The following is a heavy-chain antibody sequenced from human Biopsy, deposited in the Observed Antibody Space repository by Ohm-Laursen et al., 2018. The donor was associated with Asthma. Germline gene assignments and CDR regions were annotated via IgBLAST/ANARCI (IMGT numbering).Heavy chain of an antibody. Sequence: SLRLSCAASGFTFSRYVMHWVRQAPGKGLEWVAVISNDGKNEYYGDSVKGRFTISRDKSKSTLYLQLSSLRAEDTAVYFCAREPIKATYFYGMDVWGRGTTVTASS. CDR1: GFTFSRYV. CDR2: ISNDGKNE. CDR3: AREPIKATYFYGMDV. V-gene: IGHV3-30*04. D-gene: IGHD3-9*01. J-gene: IGHJ6*02.